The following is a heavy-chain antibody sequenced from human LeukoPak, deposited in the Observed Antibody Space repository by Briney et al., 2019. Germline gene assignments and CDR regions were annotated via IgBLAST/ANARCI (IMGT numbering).Heavy chain of an antibody. CDR3: ARVKGYCSGGSCYHYYYMDV. CDR1: GGSTSSYY. V-gene: IGHV4-59*01. CDR2: IYYSGST. D-gene: IGHD2-15*01. J-gene: IGHJ6*03. Sequence: SETLSLTCTVSGGSTSSYYCSCVRQPPGKGLEWIGDIYYSGSTNYNPCLKSRVTISVDTSKNQFFLKLSSVTAADTAVYYCARVKGYCSGGSCYHYYYMDVWGKGTTVTVSS.